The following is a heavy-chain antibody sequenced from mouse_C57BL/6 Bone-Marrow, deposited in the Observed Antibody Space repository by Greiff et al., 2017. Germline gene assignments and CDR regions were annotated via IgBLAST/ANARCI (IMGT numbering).Heavy chain of an antibody. CDR2: INPGSGGT. Sequence: QVQLQQSGAELVRPGTSVKVSCKASGYAFTNYLIEWVKQRPGQGLEWIGVINPGSGGTNYNEKFKGKATLTADKSSSTAYMELRSLTSEDSAVYFCARSLPFDVWGTGTTVTVSS. J-gene: IGHJ1*03. V-gene: IGHV1-54*01. CDR3: ARSLPFDV. D-gene: IGHD2-10*01. CDR1: GYAFTNYL.